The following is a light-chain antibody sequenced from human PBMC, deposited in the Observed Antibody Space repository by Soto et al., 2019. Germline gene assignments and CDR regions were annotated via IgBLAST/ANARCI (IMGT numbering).Light chain of an antibody. V-gene: IGLV2-23*01. CDR1: SSAVGTFNL. J-gene: IGLJ1*01. Sequence: QSVLTQPASVTGFLGQSLTMSCTGSSSAVGTFNLVSWFQQHPGKAPKLLIFEGTKRPSGVSDRFSGSKSGNTASLTISGLQAEDEADYHCCSYAGTRTSWVFGTGTKVTVL. CDR3: CSYAGTRTSWV. CDR2: EGT.